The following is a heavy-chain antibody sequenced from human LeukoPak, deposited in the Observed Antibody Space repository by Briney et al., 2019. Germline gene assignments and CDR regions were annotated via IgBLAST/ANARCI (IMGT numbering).Heavy chain of an antibody. V-gene: IGHV1-69*04. J-gene: IGHJ4*02. CDR3: AREPLGGSNGSGSYWVDY. Sequence: GASVKVSCKASGGTFSSYAISWVRQAPGQGLEWMGMIIPILGIANYAQKFQGRVTITADKSTSTAYMELSSLRSEDTAVYYCAREPLGGSNGSGSYWVDYWGQGTLVTVSS. CDR2: IIPILGIA. D-gene: IGHD3-10*01. CDR1: GGTFSSYA.